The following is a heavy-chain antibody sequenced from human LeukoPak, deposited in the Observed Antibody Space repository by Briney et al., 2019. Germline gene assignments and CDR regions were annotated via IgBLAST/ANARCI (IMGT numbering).Heavy chain of an antibody. CDR1: GFTFSSYW. CDR2: IKQDGNEK. CDR3: AKEGAYPIITYDS. D-gene: IGHD3-10*01. V-gene: IGHV3-7*01. J-gene: IGHJ5*01. Sequence: QAGGSLRLSCAASGFTFSSYWMNWVRQAPGKGLEWVANIKQDGNEKHYEDSVKGRFSISRDNAKNSLYLQMDSLRAEDTAVHYCAKEGAYPIITYDSWGQGALVTVSS.